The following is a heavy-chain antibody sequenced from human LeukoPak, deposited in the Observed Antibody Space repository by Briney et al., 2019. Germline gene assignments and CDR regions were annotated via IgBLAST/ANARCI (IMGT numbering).Heavy chain of an antibody. CDR2: ISYDGSNK. D-gene: IGHD3-9*01. Sequence: GRSLRLSCAASGFTFSSYGMHWVRQAPGKGLEWVAVISYDGSNKYYADSVKGRFTISRDNSKNTLYLQMNSLRAEDTAVYYCATSYDILIGYFGSWGQGTLVTVSS. J-gene: IGHJ4*02. CDR3: ATSYDILIGYFGS. V-gene: IGHV3-30*03. CDR1: GFTFSSYG.